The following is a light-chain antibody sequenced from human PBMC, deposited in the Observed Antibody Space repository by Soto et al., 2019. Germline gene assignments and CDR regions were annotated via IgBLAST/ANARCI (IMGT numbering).Light chain of an antibody. CDR1: SSDVGGYNY. J-gene: IGLJ2*01. CDR3: SSYTSSSTPHVV. CDR2: DVS. Sequence: QSVLTQPASVSGSPGQSITISCTGTSSDVGGYNYVSWYQQHPGKAPKLMIYDVSNRPSGASNRFSGSKSGNTASLTISGLQAEDEADYSCSSYTSSSTPHVVFGGGTKLTVL. V-gene: IGLV2-14*01.